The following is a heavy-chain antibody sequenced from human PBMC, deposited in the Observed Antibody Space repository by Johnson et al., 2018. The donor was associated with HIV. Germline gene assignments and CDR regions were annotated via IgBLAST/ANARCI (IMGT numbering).Heavy chain of an antibody. CDR3: VKEAARGTVTQAADAFDI. J-gene: IGHJ3*02. D-gene: IGHD4-17*01. CDR1: GFTFSSYA. V-gene: IGHV3-30*18. Sequence: VQLVESGGGVVQPGRSLRLSCAASGFTFSSYAMHWVRQAPGKGLEWVAVISYDGSNKYYEDSVKGRFTVSRDNSKNTLYLQMNSLRVEDTAVYYCVKEAARGTVTQAADAFDIWGQGTVVTDSS. CDR2: ISYDGSNK.